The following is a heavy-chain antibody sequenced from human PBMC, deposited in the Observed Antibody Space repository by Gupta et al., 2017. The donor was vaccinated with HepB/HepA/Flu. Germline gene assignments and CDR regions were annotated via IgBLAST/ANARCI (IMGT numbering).Heavy chain of an antibody. V-gene: IGHV3-23*01. J-gene: IGHJ4*01. CDR3: AKLRVRMSASGGDY. Sequence: EVQLLESGGDLVQPGGSLRLSCAVSGFIFSKYVMYWVRQAPGKGLEWVSAISESGDYTSYADSVKGRFTISGDNSKNTLYLQMNSLTAEDTAVYFCAKLRVRMSASGGDYWGHGTLVTVFS. CDR1: GFIFSKYV. CDR2: ISESGDYT. D-gene: IGHD2-8*01.